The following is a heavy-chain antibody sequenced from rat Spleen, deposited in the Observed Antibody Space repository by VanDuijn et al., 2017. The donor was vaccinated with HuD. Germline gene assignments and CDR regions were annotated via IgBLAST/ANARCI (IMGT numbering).Heavy chain of an antibody. CDR2: ISRGGST. CDR3: TREHNWGFDY. Sequence: QVQLKESGPGQVQPSQTLSLTCTVSGFSLTSNGVSWVRQPPGKGLEWIAAISRGGSTYYNSALKSRLSISRDTSKSQVFLKMNSLQTEDTAIYFCTREHNWGFDYWGQGVMVTVSS. V-gene: IGHV2S12*01. J-gene: IGHJ2*01. D-gene: IGHD5-1*01. CDR1: GFSLTSNG.